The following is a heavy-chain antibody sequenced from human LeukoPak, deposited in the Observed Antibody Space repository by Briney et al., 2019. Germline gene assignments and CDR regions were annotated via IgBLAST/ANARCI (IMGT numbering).Heavy chain of an antibody. V-gene: IGHV3-23*01. CDR1: GFTFSSYA. D-gene: IGHD1-1*01. Sequence: GESLRLSCAASGFTFSSYAMSWVRRAPGKGLEWVSTFSGGGGRTWYADSVKGRFAISRDNSKNTVDVQLNSLRAEDTAVYYCAKFRGSERTVIDCWGQGTLVTVS. J-gene: IGHJ4*02. CDR2: FSGGGGRT. CDR3: AKFRGSERTVIDC.